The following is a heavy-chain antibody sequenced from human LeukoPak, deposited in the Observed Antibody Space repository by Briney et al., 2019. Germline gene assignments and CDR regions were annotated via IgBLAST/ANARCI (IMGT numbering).Heavy chain of an antibody. CDR1: GGSISSDY. V-gene: IGHV4-59*08. J-gene: IGHJ4*02. CDR3: ARRKATFFDS. CDR2: IYYIGST. D-gene: IGHD2/OR15-2a*01. Sequence: SETLSLTCNVSGGSISSDYWSWIRQPPGKKLEWLGYIYYIGSTNYNPSLRSRVTISIDTSKNQFSLKLSSVTAADTAVYYCARRKATFFDSWGQGTLVTVSS.